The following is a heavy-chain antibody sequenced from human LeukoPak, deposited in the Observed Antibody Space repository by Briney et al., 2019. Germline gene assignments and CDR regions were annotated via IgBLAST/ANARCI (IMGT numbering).Heavy chain of an antibody. CDR2: IYYSGST. D-gene: IGHD6-6*01. V-gene: IGHV4-30-4*08. Sequence: PSETLSLTCTVSGGSISSGDYYWSWIRQPPGKGLEWIGYIYYSGSTYYNPSLKSRVTISVDTSKNQFSLKLSSVTAADTAVYYYARAGYEYSSSSSDYWGQGTLVTVSS. J-gene: IGHJ4*02. CDR1: GGSISSGDYY. CDR3: ARAGYEYSSSSSDY.